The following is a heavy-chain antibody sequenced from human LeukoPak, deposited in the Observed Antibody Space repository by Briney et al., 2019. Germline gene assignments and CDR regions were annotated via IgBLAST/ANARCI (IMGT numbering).Heavy chain of an antibody. CDR2: INPSGGST. V-gene: IGHV1-46*01. J-gene: IGHJ5*02. Sequence: GASVKVSCKASGYTFTNYYIHRVRQAPGQGLECMGIINPSGGSTSYAQKFQGRVTMTRDMSTSTVYMELSSLRSEDTAVYYCARGGVGATTYVWFDPWGQGTLVTVSS. CDR3: ARGGVGATTYVWFDP. D-gene: IGHD1-26*01. CDR1: GYTFTNYY.